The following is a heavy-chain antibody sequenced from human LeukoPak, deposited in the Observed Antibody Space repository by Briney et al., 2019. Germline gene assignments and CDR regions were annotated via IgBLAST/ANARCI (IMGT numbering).Heavy chain of an antibody. D-gene: IGHD3-22*01. Sequence: ASVKVSCKASGYTFTDYQIYWVRQAPGQSLEWMGWINPKSGATNYAQKFQGRVTMTTDTSTSTAYMELRSLRSDDTAVYYCASTDYYDSSGYSYWGQGTLVTVSS. CDR3: ASTDYYDSSGYSY. J-gene: IGHJ4*02. V-gene: IGHV1-2*02. CDR2: INPKSGAT. CDR1: GYTFTDYQ.